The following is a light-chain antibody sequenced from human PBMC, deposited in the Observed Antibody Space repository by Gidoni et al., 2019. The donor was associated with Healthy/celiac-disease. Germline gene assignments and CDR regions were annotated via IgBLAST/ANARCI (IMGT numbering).Light chain of an antibody. Sequence: EIQMTQSPSTLSASVGDRVTIPCRASQSISSWLAWYQQKPGTAPKLLIYDASSLESGVPSRFSGSGSGTEFTLTIISLQPDDFATYYCQQYNSYSWTFGQGTKVEIK. CDR1: QSISSW. CDR2: DAS. CDR3: QQYNSYSWT. J-gene: IGKJ1*01. V-gene: IGKV1-5*01.